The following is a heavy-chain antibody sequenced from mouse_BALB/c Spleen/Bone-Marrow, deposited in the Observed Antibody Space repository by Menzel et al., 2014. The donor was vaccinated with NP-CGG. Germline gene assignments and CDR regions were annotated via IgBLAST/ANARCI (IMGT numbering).Heavy chain of an antibody. J-gene: IGHJ2*01. D-gene: IGHD1-2*01. CDR2: IDPANGNT. Sequence: VQLKQSGAELVKPGASVKLSCTASGFNIKDTYMHWVKQRPEQGLEWIGRIDPANGNTKYDPKFQGKATITADTSSNTAYLQLSSLTSEDTAVYYCARYRLGTYFAYWGQGTPLTVSS. CDR3: ARYRLGTYFAY. V-gene: IGHV14-3*02. CDR1: GFNIKDTY.